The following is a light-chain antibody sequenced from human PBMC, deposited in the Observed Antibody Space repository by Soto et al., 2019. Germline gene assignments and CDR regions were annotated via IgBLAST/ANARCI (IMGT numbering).Light chain of an antibody. Sequence: DIQMTQSPLSLSASVGDRITITCRASQTVTTDLSWFQQRPGKAPKLLIYAASNIQSGVPSRFSGNGSGTDFSLTVSSLQSDDFAIYYCQQSYNTPFTFGPGTQVDLK. J-gene: IGKJ3*01. CDR3: QQSYNTPFT. CDR2: AAS. V-gene: IGKV1-39*01. CDR1: QTVTTD.